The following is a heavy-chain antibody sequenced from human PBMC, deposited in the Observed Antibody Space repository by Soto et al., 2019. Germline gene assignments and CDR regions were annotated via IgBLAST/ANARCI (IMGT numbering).Heavy chain of an antibody. Sequence: SVKVSCKXSGGTFSSYAISWVRQAPGQGLEWMGGIIPIFGTANYAQKFQGRVTITADESTSTAYMELSSLRSEDTAVYYCAAPFGKSSYYYYGMDVWGQGTTVTVSS. D-gene: IGHD3-10*01. CDR3: AAPFGKSSYYYYGMDV. J-gene: IGHJ6*02. CDR2: IIPIFGTA. CDR1: GGTFSSYA. V-gene: IGHV1-69*13.